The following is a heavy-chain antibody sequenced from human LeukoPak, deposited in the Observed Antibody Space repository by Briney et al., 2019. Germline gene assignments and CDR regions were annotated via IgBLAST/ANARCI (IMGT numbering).Heavy chain of an antibody. V-gene: IGHV3-33*06. CDR1: GFTFSSYG. CDR3: AKGYSSSWYTLYYYYYMDV. Sequence: VCSLILSCAASGFTFSSYGMHWVRQAPGKGLEWVAVVWCDGSNKYYADSVKGRFTISRDNSKNTLYLQMNSLRAEDTAVYYCAKGYSSSWYTLYYYYYMDVWGKGTTVTVSS. CDR2: VWCDGSNK. J-gene: IGHJ6*03. D-gene: IGHD6-13*01.